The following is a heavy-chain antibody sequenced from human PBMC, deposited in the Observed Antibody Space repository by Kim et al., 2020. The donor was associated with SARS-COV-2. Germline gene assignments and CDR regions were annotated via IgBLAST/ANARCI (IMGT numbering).Heavy chain of an antibody. D-gene: IGHD4-17*01. V-gene: IGHV3-30-3*01. CDR2: ISYDGSNK. CDR1: GFTFSSYA. Sequence: GGSLRLSCAASGFTFSSYAMHWVRQAPGKGLEWVAVISYDGSNKYYADSVKGRFTISRDNSKNTLYLQMNSLRAEDTAVYYCAREAGDYGDLGYFDYWG. J-gene: IGHJ4*01. CDR3: AREAGDYGDLGYFDY.